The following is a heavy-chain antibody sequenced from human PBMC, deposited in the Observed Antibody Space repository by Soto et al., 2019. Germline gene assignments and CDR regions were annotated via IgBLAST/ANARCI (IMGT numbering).Heavy chain of an antibody. CDR3: AYSSPCRAGRVGYYYYGMDV. CDR2: IDWDDDK. Sequence: SGPTLVNPTQTLTLTCTFSGFSLSTSGMCVSWIRQPPGKALEWLALIDWDDDKYYSTSLKTRLTISKDTSKNQVVLTMTNMDPVDTATYYCAYSSPCRAGRVGYYYYGMDVWGQGTTVTVSS. D-gene: IGHD3-10*01. V-gene: IGHV2-70*12. CDR1: GFSLSTSGMC. J-gene: IGHJ6*02.